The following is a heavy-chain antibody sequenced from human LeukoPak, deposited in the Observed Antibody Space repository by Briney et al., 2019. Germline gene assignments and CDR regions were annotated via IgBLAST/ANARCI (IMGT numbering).Heavy chain of an antibody. J-gene: IGHJ1*01. D-gene: IGHD4-17*01. CDR1: GGTFSSYA. V-gene: IGHV1-69*06. CDR3: ARDYTGLGDYASYFQH. CDR2: IIPIFGTA. Sequence: GASVKVSCKASGGTFSSYAISWGRQAPEQGLEWMGGIIPIFGTANYAQKFQGRVTITADKSTRTAYMELSSLRSEDTAVYYCARDYTGLGDYASYFQHWGQGTLVTVSS.